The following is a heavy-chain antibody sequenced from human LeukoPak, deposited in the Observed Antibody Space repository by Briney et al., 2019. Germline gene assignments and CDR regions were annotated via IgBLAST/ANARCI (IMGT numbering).Heavy chain of an antibody. Sequence: GRSLRLSCAASGFTFDDYAMHWVRQAPGKGLEWVSGISWNSGSIGYADSVKGRFTISRDNAKNSLYLQMNSLRAEDTALYYCAKGSYYYDSSGYNPPFDYWGQGTLATVSS. V-gene: IGHV3-9*01. D-gene: IGHD3-22*01. CDR2: ISWNSGSI. CDR3: AKGSYYYDSSGYNPPFDY. J-gene: IGHJ4*02. CDR1: GFTFDDYA.